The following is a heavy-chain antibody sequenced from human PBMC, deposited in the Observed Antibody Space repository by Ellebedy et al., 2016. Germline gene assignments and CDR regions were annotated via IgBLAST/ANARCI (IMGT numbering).Heavy chain of an antibody. D-gene: IGHD3-10*01. CDR2: VNTFSGNT. CDR1: GYTFTTFS. CDR3: AKTSGWGYGEN. J-gene: IGHJ4*02. V-gene: IGHV1-18*04. Sequence: ASVKVSCXASGYTFTTFSITWVRQVPGQGLEWMGFVNTFSGNTKFAQKFQGRVSMTTDSSTHTAYMDLRSLRSHGTAMYYCAKTSGWGYGENWGQGTLVTVSS.